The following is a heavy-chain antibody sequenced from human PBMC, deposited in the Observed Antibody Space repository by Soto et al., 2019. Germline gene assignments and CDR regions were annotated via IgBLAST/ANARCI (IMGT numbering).Heavy chain of an antibody. CDR3: ATDSSVNRWFY. J-gene: IGHJ4*02. CDR2: ITHSGGDT. Sequence: GGSLRLSCAASGFPFTSYAMSWVRQAPGKGPEWVSGITHSGGDTYYADSVKGRFTISRDNSKNTLYLQMRSLTAEDTAVYYCATDSSVNRWFYWGRGTLVTVSS. CDR1: GFPFTSYA. V-gene: IGHV3-23*01. D-gene: IGHD3-22*01.